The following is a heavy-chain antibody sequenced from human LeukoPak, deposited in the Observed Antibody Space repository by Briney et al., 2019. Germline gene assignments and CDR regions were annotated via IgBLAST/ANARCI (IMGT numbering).Heavy chain of an antibody. CDR1: GFTFSSYA. Sequence: GGSLRLSYAASGFTFSSYAMSWVRQAPGKGLEWVSAISGSGGSTYYADSVKGRFTISRDNSKNTLYLQMNSLRAEDTAVYYCAKDRSGTGIAVAASKGYYFDYWGQGTLVTVSS. V-gene: IGHV3-23*01. D-gene: IGHD6-19*01. J-gene: IGHJ4*02. CDR3: AKDRSGTGIAVAASKGYYFDY. CDR2: ISGSGGST.